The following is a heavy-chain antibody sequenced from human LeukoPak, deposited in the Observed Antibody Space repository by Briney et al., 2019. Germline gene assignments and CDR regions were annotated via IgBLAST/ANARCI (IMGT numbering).Heavy chain of an antibody. V-gene: IGHV3-11*01. Sequence: PGGSLRLSCAASGFTFSDYYMSWIRQAPGKGLEWVSYISSSGSTIYYADSVKGRFTISRDNAKNSLYLQMNSLRAEDTAVYYCARDLTMVRGVTFDPWGQGTLVTVSS. D-gene: IGHD3-10*01. CDR2: ISSSGSTI. CDR3: ARDLTMVRGVTFDP. J-gene: IGHJ5*02. CDR1: GFTFSDYY.